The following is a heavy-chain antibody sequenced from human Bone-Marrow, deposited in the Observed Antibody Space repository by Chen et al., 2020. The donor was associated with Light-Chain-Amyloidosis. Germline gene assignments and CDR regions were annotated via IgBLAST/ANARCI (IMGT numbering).Heavy chain of an antibody. CDR1: GFSIKDYW. CDR3: ARDRVTASGYYDS. D-gene: IGHD3-16*01. Sequence: EVQLVESGGGLVQPGGSLTLSCVVSGFSIKDYWMTWVRQAPGRGLEWVANIKQDESEKYYMNSVKSRFTITRDNTKNSVYQQMNCLGAEDTALYYCARDRVTASGYYDSWGRGALVTVS. J-gene: IGHJ5*02. V-gene: IGHV3-7*01. CDR2: IKQDESEK.